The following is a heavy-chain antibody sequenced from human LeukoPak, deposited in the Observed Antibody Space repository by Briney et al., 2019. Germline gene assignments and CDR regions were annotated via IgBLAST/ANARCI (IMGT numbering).Heavy chain of an antibody. CDR3: ARSYFYDSSGLL. V-gene: IGHV4-39*07. J-gene: IGHJ3*01. CDR1: GGSISSRSYY. CDR2: IYYSGST. D-gene: IGHD3-22*01. Sequence: PSETLSLTCTVSGGSISSRSYYWGWIRQPPGMGLEWIGTIYYSGSTYYNSSLKSRVTISVDTSRNQFSLKLSSVTAADTAVYYCARSYFYDSSGLLWGQGTMVTVSS.